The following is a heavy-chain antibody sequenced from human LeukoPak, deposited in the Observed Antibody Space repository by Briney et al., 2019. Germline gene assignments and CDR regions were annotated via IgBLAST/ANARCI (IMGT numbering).Heavy chain of an antibody. J-gene: IGHJ4*02. V-gene: IGHV1-69*01. CDR1: GGTFSSYA. CDR2: IIPIFGTA. CDR3: AVVAATTDFDY. Sequence: VASVKVSCKASGGTFSSYAISWVRQAPGQGLEWMGGIIPIFGTANYAQKFQGRVTITADESTSTAYMELSSLRSEDTAVYYCAVVAATTDFDYWGQGTLVTVSS. D-gene: IGHD2-15*01.